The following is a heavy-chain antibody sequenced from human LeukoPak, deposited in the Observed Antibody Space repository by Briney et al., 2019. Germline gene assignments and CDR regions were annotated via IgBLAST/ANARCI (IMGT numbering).Heavy chain of an antibody. CDR3: ARDGGYSGYDFDY. CDR2: IYSGGST. CDR1: GFTLSSNY. D-gene: IGHD5-12*01. Sequence: GGSLRLSCAASGFTLSSNYMSWVRQAPGKGLEWVSVIYSGGSTYYADSVKGRFTISRDNSKNTLYLQMNSLRAEDTAVYYCARDGGYSGYDFDYWGQGTLVTVSS. J-gene: IGHJ4*02. V-gene: IGHV3-53*01.